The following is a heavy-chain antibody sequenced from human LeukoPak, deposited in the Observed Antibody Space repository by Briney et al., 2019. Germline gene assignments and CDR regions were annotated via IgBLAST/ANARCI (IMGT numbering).Heavy chain of an antibody. Sequence: GSLRLSCSASGFTFNNYWMTWVRQAPGKGLEWVANINQGGSEKHYVDSVKGRFTISRDNAKNSLYLQMNSLRAEDTAVYYCARGSYWFAPWGQGTLVAVSS. CDR3: ARGSYWFAP. CDR2: INQGGSEK. CDR1: GFTFNNYW. J-gene: IGHJ5*02. V-gene: IGHV3-7*01.